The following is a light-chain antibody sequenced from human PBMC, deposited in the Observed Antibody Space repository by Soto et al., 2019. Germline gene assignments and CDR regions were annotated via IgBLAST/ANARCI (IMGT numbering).Light chain of an antibody. CDR1: QTISSW. V-gene: IGKV1-5*03. CDR3: QQYSTYST. Sequence: DIQMTQSPSTLSASVGDSVTITCRASQTISSWLAWYQQKPGKAPKLLIYKASTLKSGVPSIFSGSGSGTEFTLTISSLPPDDFATYYCQQYSTYSTFGQGTKVDIK. J-gene: IGKJ1*01. CDR2: KAS.